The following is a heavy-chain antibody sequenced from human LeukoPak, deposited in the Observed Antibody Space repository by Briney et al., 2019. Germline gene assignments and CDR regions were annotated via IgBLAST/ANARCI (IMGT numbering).Heavy chain of an antibody. CDR1: GGSISSYY. V-gene: IGHV4-59*08. J-gene: IGHJ5*02. Sequence: SETLSLTCTVSGGSISSYYWSWIRQPPGKGLEWIGYIYYSGSTNYNPSLKSRVTISVDTSKNQFSLKLSSVTAADTAVYYCARALGCSSTSCYTWWFDPWGQGTLVTVSS. D-gene: IGHD2-2*02. CDR3: ARALGCSSTSCYTWWFDP. CDR2: IYYSGST.